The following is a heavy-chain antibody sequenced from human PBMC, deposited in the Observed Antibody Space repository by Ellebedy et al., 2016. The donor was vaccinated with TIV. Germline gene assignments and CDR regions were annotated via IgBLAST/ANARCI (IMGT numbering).Heavy chain of an antibody. CDR3: ARSLFGSGRYSCDY. D-gene: IGHD3-10*01. V-gene: IGHV3-48*04. CDR2: ITSTSDTK. J-gene: IGHJ4*02. CDR1: GFSFSTYG. Sequence: GESLKISCAASGFSFSTYGMNSVRQAPGKGLEWLSYITSTSDTKYYADSVKGRFTISSDTPKNSMYLQMDSLRAEDTGVYYCARSLFGSGRYSCDYWGQGTLVIVSS.